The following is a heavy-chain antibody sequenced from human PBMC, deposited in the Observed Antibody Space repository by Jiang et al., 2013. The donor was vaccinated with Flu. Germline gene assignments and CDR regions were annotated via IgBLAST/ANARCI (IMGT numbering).Heavy chain of an antibody. CDR3: ASWGRIVVVPAAISDPYYYYYMDV. Sequence: FTSYDINWVRQATGQGLEWMGWMNLTVVTQAMHRSSRAESPLTRNTSISTAYMELSSLRSEDTAVYYCASWGRIVVVPAAISDPYYYYYMDVWGKGTTVTVSS. V-gene: IGHV1-8*01. CDR2: MNLTVVT. D-gene: IGHD2-2*02. CDR1: FTSYD. J-gene: IGHJ6*03.